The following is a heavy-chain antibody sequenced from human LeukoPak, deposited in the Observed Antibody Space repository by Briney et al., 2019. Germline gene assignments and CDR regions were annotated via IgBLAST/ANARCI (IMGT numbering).Heavy chain of an antibody. D-gene: IGHD3-10*01. CDR1: GFTFSNAW. V-gene: IGHV3-15*01. CDR2: IKSKTNGGTT. CDR3: TTDGGEWFGELYNGGDY. Sequence: GGSLRLSFAASGFTFSNAWMSWVRQAPGKGLELVGRIKSKTNGGTTDYAAPVKGKFTISRDDSKNTLYLQMNSLKTEDTAVYYCTTDGGEWFGELYNGGDYWGQGTLVTVSS. J-gene: IGHJ4*02.